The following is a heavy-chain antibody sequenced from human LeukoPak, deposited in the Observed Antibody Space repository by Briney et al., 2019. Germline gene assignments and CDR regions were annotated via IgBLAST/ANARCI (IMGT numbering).Heavy chain of an antibody. CDR1: GFAFSGYA. D-gene: IGHD4-17*01. CDR3: ARDRGSMVTTSGAFDI. CDR2: ISYDGTNK. J-gene: IGHJ3*02. V-gene: IGHV3-30*04. Sequence: GGSLRLSCAASGFAFSGYAIHWVRQAPGKGLEWVALISYDGTNKYYADSVKGRFTISRDNSKNTLYLQMNSLRAEDTAVYSCARDRGSMVTTSGAFDIWGQGTMVIVSS.